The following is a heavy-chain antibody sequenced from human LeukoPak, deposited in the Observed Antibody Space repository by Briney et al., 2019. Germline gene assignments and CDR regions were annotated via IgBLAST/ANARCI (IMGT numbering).Heavy chain of an antibody. CDR3: ARVRRDFWGNKNSRLDY. CDR2: INAGNGNT. CDR1: GYTFTSYA. D-gene: IGHD3-3*01. Sequence: GASVKVSCKASGYTFTSYAMHWVRQAPGQRLEWMGWINAGNGNTKYSQKFQGRVTITRDTSASTAYMELSSLRSEDTAVYYCARVRRDFWGNKNSRLDYWGQGTLVTVSS. J-gene: IGHJ4*02. V-gene: IGHV1-3*01.